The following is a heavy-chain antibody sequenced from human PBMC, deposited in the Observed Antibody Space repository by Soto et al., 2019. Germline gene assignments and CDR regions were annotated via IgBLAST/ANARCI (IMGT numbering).Heavy chain of an antibody. CDR1: GYSFTSYW. CDR3: ARILLGSNYYYYYGMDV. J-gene: IGHJ6*02. D-gene: IGHD3-16*01. V-gene: IGHV5-51*01. Sequence: PGESLKISCKGSGYSFTSYWIGWVRQMPGKGLEGMGIIYPGDSDTRYSPSFQGQVTISADKSISTAYLQWSSLKASDTAMYYCARILLGSNYYYYYGMDVWGQGTTVTVSS. CDR2: IYPGDSDT.